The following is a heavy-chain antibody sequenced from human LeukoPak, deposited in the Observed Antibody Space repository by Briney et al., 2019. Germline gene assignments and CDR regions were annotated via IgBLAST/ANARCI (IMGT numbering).Heavy chain of an antibody. CDR1: GGTFSSYA. Sequence: SVKVSCKASGGTFSSYAVSWVRQAPGQGLEWMGGIIPIFGTANYAQKFQGRVTITADESTSTAYMELSSLRSEDTAVYYCARVCLRRGLGVSPHPYYYYGMDVWGQGTTVTVSS. CDR3: ARVCLRRGLGVSPHPYYYYGMDV. V-gene: IGHV1-69*01. D-gene: IGHD5/OR15-5a*01. CDR2: IIPIFGTA. J-gene: IGHJ6*02.